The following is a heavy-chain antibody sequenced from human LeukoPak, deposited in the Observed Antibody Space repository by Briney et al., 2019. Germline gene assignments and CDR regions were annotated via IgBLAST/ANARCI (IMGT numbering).Heavy chain of an antibody. CDR3: ARFHSGSYFIIDY. CDR2: IFYSGGA. V-gene: IGHV4-59*01. Sequence: SETLSLTCTVSGGSIRSYYWSWIRQPPGKGLEWIGYIFYSGGANYNPSLKSRVTISVDTSKNQFSLKLTSVTAADTAVYYCARFHSGSYFIIDYWGQGTLVTVSS. CDR1: GGSIRSYY. J-gene: IGHJ4*02. D-gene: IGHD1-26*01.